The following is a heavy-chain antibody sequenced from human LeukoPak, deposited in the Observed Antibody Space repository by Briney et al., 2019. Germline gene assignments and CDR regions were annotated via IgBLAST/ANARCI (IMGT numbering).Heavy chain of an antibody. CDR2: INHSGST. Sequence: PSETLSLTCTVSGGSISGSTFYWGWIRQPPGKGLEWIGEINHSGSTNYNPSLKSRVTISVDTSKNQFSLKLSSVTAADTAVYYCARGTTLYCSGGSCYSRGIDYWGQGTLVTVSS. CDR1: GGSISGSTFY. J-gene: IGHJ4*02. D-gene: IGHD2-15*01. CDR3: ARGTTLYCSGGSCYSRGIDY. V-gene: IGHV4-39*07.